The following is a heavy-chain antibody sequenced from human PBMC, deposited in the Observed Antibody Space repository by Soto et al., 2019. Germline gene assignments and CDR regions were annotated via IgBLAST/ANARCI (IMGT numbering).Heavy chain of an antibody. CDR2: ISDSGGTS. D-gene: IGHD2-8*01. Sequence: HPGGSLRLSGAACGFILSDYVMSWVRQAPGKGLEWVSSISDSGGTSYYADSVKGRFTISRDNSKSTLYLQMSSLRAEDTAVYYCARAFCTNGACYYFFDSWGHGTLVTVSS. CDR1: GFILSDYV. CDR3: ARAFCTNGACYYFFDS. J-gene: IGHJ4*01. V-gene: IGHV3-23*01.